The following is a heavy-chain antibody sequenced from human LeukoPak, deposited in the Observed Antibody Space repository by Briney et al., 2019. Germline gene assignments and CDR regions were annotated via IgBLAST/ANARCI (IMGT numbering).Heavy chain of an antibody. J-gene: IGHJ4*02. CDR1: GFTFNSYG. Sequence: GGTLRLSCAASGFTFNSYGMSWVRQAPGKGLEWVSAISGSGGSTYYADSVKGRFTISRDNSKNTLYLQMNSLRAEDTAVYYCAKDRDGELLDYWGQGTLVTVSS. CDR3: AKDRDGELLDY. V-gene: IGHV3-23*01. D-gene: IGHD3-10*01. CDR2: ISGSGGST.